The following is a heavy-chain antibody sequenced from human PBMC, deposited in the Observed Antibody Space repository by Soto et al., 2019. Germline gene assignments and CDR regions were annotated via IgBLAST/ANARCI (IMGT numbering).Heavy chain of an antibody. J-gene: IGHJ4*02. D-gene: IGHD3-22*01. CDR2: ISRSGRGSA. CDR3: ARGRYYDSNDYWVATLPFDH. CDR1: GFTFTSYV. V-gene: IGHV3-23*01. Sequence: EVQLLESGGALVQPGGSLRLSCAACGFTFTSYVMTWVCQAPGEGLEWVSSISRSGRGSAYYADSVKGRFTISRDNSENTLFLQMNNQRDEDTDLYYWARGRYYDSNDYWVATLPFDHGGLGTQVTVSS.